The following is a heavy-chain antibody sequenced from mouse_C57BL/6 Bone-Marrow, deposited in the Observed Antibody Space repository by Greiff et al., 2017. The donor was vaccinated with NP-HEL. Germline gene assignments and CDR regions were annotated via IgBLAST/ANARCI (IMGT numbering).Heavy chain of an antibody. CDR2: ISNGGGST. J-gene: IGHJ4*01. D-gene: IGHD1-1*01. V-gene: IGHV5-12*01. CDR3: ERQSLRRDAMDY. Sequence: EVQVVESGGGLVQPGGSLKLSCAASGFTFSDYYMYWVRQTPEKRLEWVAYISNGGGSTYYPDTVKGRFTISRDNAKNTLYLQMSRLKSEDTAMYYCERQSLRRDAMDYWGQGTSVTVSS. CDR1: GFTFSDYY.